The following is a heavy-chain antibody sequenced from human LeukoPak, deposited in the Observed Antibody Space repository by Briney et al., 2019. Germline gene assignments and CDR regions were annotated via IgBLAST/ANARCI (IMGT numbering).Heavy chain of an antibody. D-gene: IGHD3-3*01. J-gene: IGHJ4*02. CDR1: GFTFSSYA. CDR2: ISGSGGST. V-gene: IGHV3-23*01. Sequence: GGSLRLSCAASGFTFSSYAMSWVRQAPGKGLEWVSAISGSGGSTYYADSVKGRFTISRDNSKNTLHLQMNSLRAEDTAVYYCAKDLEWLLTVPYFDYWGQGTLVTVSS. CDR3: AKDLEWLLTVPYFDY.